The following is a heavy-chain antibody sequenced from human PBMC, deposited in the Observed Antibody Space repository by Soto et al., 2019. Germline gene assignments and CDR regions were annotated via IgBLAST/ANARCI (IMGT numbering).Heavy chain of an antibody. CDR1: GFPFSDSY. Sequence: GGSLRLSCAASGFPFSDSYMSWIRQAPGKGLEWISYITISGNTVYYADSLKGRFTISRDNAKNSLYLQMNRLRDEDTAVYYCARVSWREKYGMDVWGQGTTVTVSS. J-gene: IGHJ6*02. CDR2: ITISGNTV. CDR3: ARVSWREKYGMDV. V-gene: IGHV3-11*01.